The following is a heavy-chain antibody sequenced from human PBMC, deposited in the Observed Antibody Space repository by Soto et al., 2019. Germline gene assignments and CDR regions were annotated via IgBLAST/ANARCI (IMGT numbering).Heavy chain of an antibody. CDR1: GGSISSGDYY. CDR3: ARSMFYSDGSNYSPFDY. CDR2: IYYSGST. Sequence: SETLSLTCPVSGGSISSGDYYWSWIRQPPGKGLEWIGYIYYSGSTYYNPSLKSRVTISLDTSKNQFSLKLSSVTAADTAVYYCARSMFYSDGSNYSPFDYWGQGTLVTVSS. D-gene: IGHD3-22*01. V-gene: IGHV4-30-4*01. J-gene: IGHJ4*02.